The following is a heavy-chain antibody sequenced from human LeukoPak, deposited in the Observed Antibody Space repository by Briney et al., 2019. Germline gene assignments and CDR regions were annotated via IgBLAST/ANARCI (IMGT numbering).Heavy chain of an antibody. Sequence: SETLSLTCAVYGGSFSGYYWSWIRQPPGKGLEWIGEINHSGSTNYNPSLKSRVTISVDTSKNQFSLKLSSVTAADTAVYYCARDREHGTQDSWGQGTLVTVS. D-gene: IGHD1-26*01. CDR3: ARDREHGTQDS. CDR1: GGSFSGYY. J-gene: IGHJ4*02. V-gene: IGHV4-34*01. CDR2: INHSGST.